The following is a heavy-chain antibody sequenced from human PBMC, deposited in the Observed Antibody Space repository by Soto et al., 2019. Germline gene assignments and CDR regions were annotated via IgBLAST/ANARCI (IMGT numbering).Heavy chain of an antibody. CDR2: ISWNSGSI. D-gene: IGHD3-9*01. J-gene: IGHJ3*02. Sequence: EVQLVESGGGLVQPGRSLRLSCAASGFTFDDYAMHWVRQAPGKGLEWVSGISWNSGSIGYADSVKGRFTISRDNAKNSLYLQMNSLRAEDTALYYCAKDILFSRFFYGGFDGSGAFDIWGQGTMVTVSS. CDR1: GFTFDDYA. V-gene: IGHV3-9*01. CDR3: AKDILFSRFFYGGFDGSGAFDI.